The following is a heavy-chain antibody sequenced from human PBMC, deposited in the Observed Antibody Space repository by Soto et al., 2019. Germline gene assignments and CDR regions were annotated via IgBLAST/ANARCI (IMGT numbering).Heavy chain of an antibody. V-gene: IGHV3-23*01. Sequence: GGSLRLSCAASGFTFTNYAMSWVRQAPGEGLEWVAVVSTSGSSTYSADSVKGRFTISRDNSKNTLYLQMNSLRAEDTAIYYCAKGLGAAVSSWFDSWGQGTLVTVSS. CDR1: GFTFTNYA. D-gene: IGHD3-10*01. J-gene: IGHJ5*01. CDR3: AKGLGAAVSSWFDS. CDR2: VSTSGSST.